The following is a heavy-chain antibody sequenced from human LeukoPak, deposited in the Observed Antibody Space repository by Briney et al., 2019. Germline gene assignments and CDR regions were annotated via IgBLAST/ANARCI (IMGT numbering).Heavy chain of an antibody. D-gene: IGHD3-22*01. CDR3: ASYYDSSGYCTGFDY. Sequence: SETLSLTCTVSGGSISSSSYYWGWIRQPPGNGLEWIGSIYYSGSTYYNPSLKSRVTISVDTSKNQFSLKLSSVTAADTAVYYCASYYDSSGYCTGFDYWGQGTLVTVSS. V-gene: IGHV4-39*07. CDR1: GGSISSSSYY. J-gene: IGHJ4*02. CDR2: IYYSGST.